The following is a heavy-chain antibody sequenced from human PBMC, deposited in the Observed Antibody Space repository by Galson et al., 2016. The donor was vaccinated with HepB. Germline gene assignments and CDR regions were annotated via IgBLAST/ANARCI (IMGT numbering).Heavy chain of an antibody. V-gene: IGHV4-59*11. CDR3: ARDRWDKTFDI. D-gene: IGHD1-26*01. CDR1: GGSMSDHY. J-gene: IGHJ3*02. Sequence: ETLSLTCTVSGGSMSDHYWSWIRQPPGKGLEWLGYIYYTGSTKYNPSLKSRISISVDTSTNQFSLRLTSLTAADTATYYCARDRWDKTFDIWGQGTMVAVSS. CDR2: IYYTGST.